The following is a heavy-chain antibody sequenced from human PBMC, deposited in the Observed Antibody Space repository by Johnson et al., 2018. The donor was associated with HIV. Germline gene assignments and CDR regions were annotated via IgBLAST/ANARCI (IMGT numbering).Heavy chain of an antibody. J-gene: IGHJ3*02. CDR1: GFKYA. D-gene: IGHD3-16*01. CDR2: TPGGDGGT. V-gene: IGHV3-23*04. Sequence: VHLVESGGDLVKPGGSLRLSCAASGFKYAASGLAFSNYAVKWVSHTPGGDGGTSFADSVKGRFTISRDNSKNTLYVQMNSLRVEDTAVYYCAKMSRGRQYAFDIWGQGAMVSVSA. CDR3: AKMSRGRQYAFDI.